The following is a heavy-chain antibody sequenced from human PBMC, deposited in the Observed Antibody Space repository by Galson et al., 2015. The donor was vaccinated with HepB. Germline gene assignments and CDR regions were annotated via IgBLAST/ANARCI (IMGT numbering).Heavy chain of an antibody. J-gene: IGHJ4*02. CDR3: AKDSYGSGSPALNY. CDR1: GFTFDDYA. Sequence: SLRLSCAASGFTFDDYAMHWVRQAPGKGLEWVSGISWNSGSIGYADSVKGRFTISRDNAKNSLYLQMNSLRTEDTALYCCAKDSYGSGSPALNYWGQGTLVTVSS. CDR2: ISWNSGSI. D-gene: IGHD3-10*01. V-gene: IGHV3-9*01.